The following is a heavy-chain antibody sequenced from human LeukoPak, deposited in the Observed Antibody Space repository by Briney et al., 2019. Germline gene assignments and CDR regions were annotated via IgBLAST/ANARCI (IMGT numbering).Heavy chain of an antibody. Sequence: GGSLRLSCAASGFTFSSYSMNWVRQAPGKGLEWVSYISSSSSTIYYADSVKGRFTISRDNAKNSLYLQMNSLRAEDTAVYYCARDAQWLALDYWGQGTLVTVSS. D-gene: IGHD6-19*01. J-gene: IGHJ4*02. CDR1: GFTFSSYS. CDR2: ISSSSSTI. V-gene: IGHV3-48*04. CDR3: ARDAQWLALDY.